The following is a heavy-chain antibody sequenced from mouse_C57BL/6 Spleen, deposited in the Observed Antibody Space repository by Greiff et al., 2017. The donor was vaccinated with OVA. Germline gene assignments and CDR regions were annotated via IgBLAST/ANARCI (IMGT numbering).Heavy chain of an antibody. CDR2: IYPSDSET. Sequence: QVQLQQPGAELVRPGSSVKLSCKASGYTFTSYWMDWVKQRPGQGLEWIGNIYPSDSETHYNQKFKDKSTLTVDKSSGTAYMQLSSLTSEDSAVYYCARGAPYAMDYWGQGTSVTVSS. CDR1: GYTFTSYW. J-gene: IGHJ4*01. V-gene: IGHV1-61*01. CDR3: ARGAPYAMDY.